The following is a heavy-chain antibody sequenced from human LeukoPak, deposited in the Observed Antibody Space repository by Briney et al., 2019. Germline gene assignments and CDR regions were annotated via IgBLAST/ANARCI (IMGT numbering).Heavy chain of an antibody. V-gene: IGHV3-7*03. CDR1: GFTFSGFW. D-gene: IGHD2-2*01. CDR3: AKDTCSSTSCSNDY. J-gene: IGHJ4*02. Sequence: GGSLRLSCAVSGFTFSGFWMSWSRQAPGKGLEWVASINSDGSEGYYADVVKGRFTISRDNAKNSLYLQMNSLRAEDTALYYCAKDTCSSTSCSNDYWGQGTLVTVSS. CDR2: INSDGSEG.